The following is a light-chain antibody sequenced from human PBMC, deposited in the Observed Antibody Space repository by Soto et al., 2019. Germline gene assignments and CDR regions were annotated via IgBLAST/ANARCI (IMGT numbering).Light chain of an antibody. V-gene: IGKV1-27*01. Sequence: DTPMTQSPSSLSASIGDRVTITCRASQGIKTYLAWYQQKPGKVPRLLIYAASALQSGVPSRFSGSGSGTDFTLTISSLQHADVAIYYCQKYNSAPWTFGQGTKVEIK. CDR2: AAS. J-gene: IGKJ1*01. CDR1: QGIKTY. CDR3: QKYNSAPWT.